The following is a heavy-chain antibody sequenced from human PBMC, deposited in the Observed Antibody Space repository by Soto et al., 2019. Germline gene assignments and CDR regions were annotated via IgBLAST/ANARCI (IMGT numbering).Heavy chain of an antibody. CDR2: INPDSGGT. CDR3: ARENRIGYYTYWYFVR. J-gene: IGHJ2*01. D-gene: IGHD3-3*01. CDR1: GYTFTIYY. V-gene: IGHV1-2*02. Sequence: QVQLVQSGAEVKKPGASGKVSCKASGYTFTIYYMHWVRQAPGQGLEWMGWINPDSGGTKYAQKFQGGVTMPRDTSINTVDMGLRWLRSDDTAVYYCARENRIGYYTYWYFVRRCRGTLGTVPS.